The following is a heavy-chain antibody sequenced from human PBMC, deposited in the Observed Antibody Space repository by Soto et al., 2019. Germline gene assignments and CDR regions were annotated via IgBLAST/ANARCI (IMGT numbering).Heavy chain of an antibody. CDR2: ITGSGGST. J-gene: IGHJ6*02. CDR3: AKEYSDFLTAFYGPLNIYYYYAGMDV. V-gene: IGHV3-23*01. D-gene: IGHD3-9*01. Sequence: PGGSLRLSCAASGFTFSSYAMSWVRQAPGKGLEWVSSITGSGGSTYNADSVKGRFTISRDNSGNTLYLQMNSLRAEDTAVYYCAKEYSDFLTAFYGPLNIYYYYAGMDVWGQGTTVTVSS. CDR1: GFTFSSYA.